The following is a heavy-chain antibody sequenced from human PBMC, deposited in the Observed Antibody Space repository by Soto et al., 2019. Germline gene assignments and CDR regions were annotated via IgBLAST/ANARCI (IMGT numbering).Heavy chain of an antibody. D-gene: IGHD3-10*01. CDR2: IYPGDSDT. Sequence: PGESLKISCKGSGYSFTSYLIGWVRQMPGKGLEWMGIIYPGDSDTRYSPSFQGQVTISADKSISTAYLQWSSLKASDTAMYYCAREYGSGSYYNYGMDVWGQGTTVTVSS. J-gene: IGHJ6*02. V-gene: IGHV5-51*01. CDR1: GYSFTSYL. CDR3: AREYGSGSYYNYGMDV.